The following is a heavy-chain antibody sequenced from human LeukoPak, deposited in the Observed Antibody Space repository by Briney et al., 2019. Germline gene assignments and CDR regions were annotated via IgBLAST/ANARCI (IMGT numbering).Heavy chain of an antibody. Sequence: PSETLSLTCTVSGGPISSYYWSWIRQPPGKGLEWIGYIYYSGSTNYNPSLKSRVTISVDTSKNQFSLKLSSVTAADTAVYYCARLQYRGYFDYWGQGTLVTASS. D-gene: IGHD1-26*01. CDR1: GGPISSYY. V-gene: IGHV4-59*08. J-gene: IGHJ4*02. CDR2: IYYSGST. CDR3: ARLQYRGYFDY.